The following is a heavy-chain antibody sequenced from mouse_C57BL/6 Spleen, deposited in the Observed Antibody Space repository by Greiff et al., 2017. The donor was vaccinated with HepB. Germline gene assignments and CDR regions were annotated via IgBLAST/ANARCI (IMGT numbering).Heavy chain of an antibody. J-gene: IGHJ2*01. CDR2: IDPETGGT. D-gene: IGHD4-1*01. Sequence: VNVVESGAELVRPGASVTLSCKASGYTFTDYEMHWVKQTPVHGLEWIGAIDPETGGTAYNQKFKGKAILTADKSSSTAYMELRSLTSEDSAVYYCTRVTGAVYYFDYWGQGTTLTVSS. CDR1: GYTFTDYE. V-gene: IGHV1-15*01. CDR3: TRVTGAVYYFDY.